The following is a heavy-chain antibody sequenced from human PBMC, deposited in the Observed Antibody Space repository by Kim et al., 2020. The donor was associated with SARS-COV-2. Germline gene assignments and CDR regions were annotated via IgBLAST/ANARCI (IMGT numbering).Heavy chain of an antibody. CDR3: AKDFYWDHSGAGACDM. J-gene: IGHJ3*02. V-gene: IGHV3-23*01. Sequence: GGSLRLSCAASGFTFSSFAMNWVRQAPGKGLEWVSGISGSGGSTYYADSVKGRFTFSRDNSKNTLYLQMNSLRAEDTAVYYCAKDFYWDHSGAGACDMWGQGAMV. CDR1: GFTFSSFA. CDR2: ISGSGGST. D-gene: IGHD2-15*01.